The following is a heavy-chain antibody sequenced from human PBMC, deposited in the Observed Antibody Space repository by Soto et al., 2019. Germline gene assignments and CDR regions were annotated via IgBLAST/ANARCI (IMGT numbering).Heavy chain of an antibody. J-gene: IGHJ4*02. CDR3: AREDYAGASPRFDY. V-gene: IGHV3-21*01. Sequence: GGSLRLSCAASGFIFSSYTMTWVRQAPGKGLEWVSSISSSSSNIEYADSVKGRFSVSRDNANNSLFLQINSLRAEDTAVYYCAREDYAGASPRFDYWGLEALVTVSS. D-gene: IGHD4-17*01. CDR1: GFIFSSYT. CDR2: ISSSSSNI.